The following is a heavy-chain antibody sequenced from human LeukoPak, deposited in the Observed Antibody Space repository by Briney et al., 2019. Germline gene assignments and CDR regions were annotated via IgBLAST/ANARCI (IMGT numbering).Heavy chain of an antibody. CDR2: IYSGGST. CDR1: GFTVSSNY. D-gene: IGHD5-24*01. Sequence: GGSLRLSCAASGFTVSSNYMSWVRQAPGKGLEWVSVIYSGGSTYYADSVKGRFTISRDNSKNTLYLQMNSLRAEDTAVYYCARTDGWLQPLYYYYGMDVWGQGTTVTVSS. J-gene: IGHJ6*02. CDR3: ARTDGWLQPLYYYYGMDV. V-gene: IGHV3-53*01.